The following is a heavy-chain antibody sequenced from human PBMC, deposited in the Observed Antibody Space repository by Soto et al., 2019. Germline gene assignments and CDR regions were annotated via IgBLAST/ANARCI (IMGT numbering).Heavy chain of an antibody. D-gene: IGHD6-19*01. J-gene: IGHJ5*02. Sequence: HSQTLSLTCAISGDSVSSNSAAWNWIRQSPSRGLEWLGRTYYRSKWYNDYAVSVKSRITINPDTSKNQFSLQLNSVTPEDTAVYYCARSIAVAKANWFDPWGQGTLVTVSS. CDR3: ARSIAVAKANWFDP. CDR1: GDSVSSNSAA. CDR2: TYYRSKWYN. V-gene: IGHV6-1*01.